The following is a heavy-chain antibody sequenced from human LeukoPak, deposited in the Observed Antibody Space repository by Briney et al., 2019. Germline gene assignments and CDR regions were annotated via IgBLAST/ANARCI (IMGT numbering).Heavy chain of an antibody. V-gene: IGHV3-23*01. D-gene: IGHD3-22*01. CDR2: ISGSGGST. CDR3: ATALYFDSSGPYWYCDL. Sequence: GGSLRLSCAPSGFTFTTYAMNWVRQAPGKGLEWASVISGSGGSTYYADSVKGRFTISRDNSKNTLYLEVNSLRAEDTAVYYCATALYFDSSGPYWYCDLWGRGTLVTVSS. J-gene: IGHJ2*01. CDR1: GFTFTTYA.